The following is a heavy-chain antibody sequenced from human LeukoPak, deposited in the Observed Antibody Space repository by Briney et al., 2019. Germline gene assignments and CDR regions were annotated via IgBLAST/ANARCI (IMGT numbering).Heavy chain of an antibody. CDR1: GGSISSYY. D-gene: IGHD3-10*01. CDR3: ARGGNWFDP. V-gene: IGHV4-59*01. Sequence: TSETLSLTCTVSGGSISSYYWTWSRQPPGKGLDWIGCIYYSGSTNYNPSLKSRVSISVDTSKNQFSLKLSSVTAADTAVYYCARGGNWFDPWGQGTLVTVSS. J-gene: IGHJ5*02. CDR2: IYYSGST.